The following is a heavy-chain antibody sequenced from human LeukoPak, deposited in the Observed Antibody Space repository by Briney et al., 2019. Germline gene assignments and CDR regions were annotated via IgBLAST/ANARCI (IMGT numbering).Heavy chain of an antibody. J-gene: IGHJ4*02. Sequence: GGSLRLSCAASGFTFSSYAMHWVRQAPGKGLEWVAVISYEGSNKYYADSVKGRFTISRDNSKNTLYLQMNSLRAEDTAVYYCARDTGSSWFLDYWGQGTLVTVSS. CDR1: GFTFSSYA. CDR3: ARDTGSSWFLDY. V-gene: IGHV3-30*04. D-gene: IGHD6-13*01. CDR2: ISYEGSNK.